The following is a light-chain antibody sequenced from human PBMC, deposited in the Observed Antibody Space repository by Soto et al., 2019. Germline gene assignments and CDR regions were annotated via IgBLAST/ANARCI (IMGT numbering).Light chain of an antibody. J-gene: IGLJ1*01. CDR1: SSDVGRYNY. Sequence: SALTQPASVSGSPGQSITISCTGTSSDVGRYNYVSWYQQHPGKAPKLMIYEVSNRPSGVSNRFSGSKSGNTASLTISGLQAEDEADYYCSSYTSSSTPDVFGTGTKLTVL. CDR3: SSYTSSSTPDV. CDR2: EVS. V-gene: IGLV2-14*01.